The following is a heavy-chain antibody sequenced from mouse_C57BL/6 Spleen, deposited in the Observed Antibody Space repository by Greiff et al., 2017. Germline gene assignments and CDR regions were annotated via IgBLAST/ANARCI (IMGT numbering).Heavy chain of an antibody. V-gene: IGHV2-6*01. Sequence: VNVVESGPGLVAPSQSLSITCTVSGFSLTSYGVDWVRQSPGKGLEWLGVIWGVGSTNYNSALKSRLSISKDNSKSQVFLKMNSLQTDDTAMYYCATIYYDFAYWGQGTLVTVSA. CDR1: GFSLTSYG. CDR2: IWGVGST. CDR3: ATIYYDFAY. D-gene: IGHD2-4*01. J-gene: IGHJ3*01.